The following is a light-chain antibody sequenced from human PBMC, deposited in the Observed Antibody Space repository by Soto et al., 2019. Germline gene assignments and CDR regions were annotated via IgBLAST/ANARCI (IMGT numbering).Light chain of an antibody. CDR3: CSYAVTYTLI. CDR2: VVS. V-gene: IGLV2-11*01. J-gene: IGLJ2*01. CDR1: SSDVGGYNY. Sequence: QSALTQPRSVSGSPGQSVTISCTGTSSDVGGYNYVSWYQQHPGKAPKVMIYVVSKRPSGVPDRFSGSKSGNTASLTISGLQAGDEADYYCCSYAVTYTLIFGGGTKLTVL.